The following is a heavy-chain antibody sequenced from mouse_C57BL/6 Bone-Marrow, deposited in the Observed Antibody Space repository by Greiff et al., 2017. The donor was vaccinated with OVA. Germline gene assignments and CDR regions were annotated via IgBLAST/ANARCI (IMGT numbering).Heavy chain of an antibody. D-gene: IGHD1-1*01. Sequence: EVQLVESGGGLVKPGGSLKLSCAASGFTFSDYGMHWVRQAPEKGLEWVAYISSGSSTIYYADTVKGRFTISRDNATNTLFLQMTSLRSEDTAMYYCARYYYYGSSYYFDYWGQGTTLTVSS. CDR1: GFTFSDYG. CDR3: ARYYYYGSSYYFDY. J-gene: IGHJ2*01. V-gene: IGHV5-17*01. CDR2: ISSGSSTI.